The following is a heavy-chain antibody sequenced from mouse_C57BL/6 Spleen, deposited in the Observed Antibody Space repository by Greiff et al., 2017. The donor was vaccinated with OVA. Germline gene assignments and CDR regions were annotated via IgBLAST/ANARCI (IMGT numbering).Heavy chain of an antibody. V-gene: IGHV1-69*01. CDR1: GYTFTSYW. Sequence: QVQLQPPWAELVMPGASVKLSCKASGYTFTSYWMHWVKQRPGQGLEWIGEIDPSDSYTNYNQKFKGKSTLTVDKSSSTAYMQLSSLTSEDSAVYYCARYGSSYNYAMDYWGQGTSVTVSS. D-gene: IGHD1-1*01. CDR3: ARYGSSYNYAMDY. J-gene: IGHJ4*01. CDR2: IDPSDSYT.